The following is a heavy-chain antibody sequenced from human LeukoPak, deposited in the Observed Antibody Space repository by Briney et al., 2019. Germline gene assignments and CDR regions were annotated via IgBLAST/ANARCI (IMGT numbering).Heavy chain of an antibody. CDR3: ARDGSSSWYYFDY. CDR2: IYYSGST. D-gene: IGHD6-13*01. CDR1: GGSINNYY. Sequence: SETLSLTCTVSGGSINNYYWSWIRQPPGTGLEWIGYIYYSGSTNYNPSLKSRVTISVDTSKNQFSLKLSSVTAADTAVYYCARDGSSSWYYFDYRGQGTLVTVSS. J-gene: IGHJ4*02. V-gene: IGHV4-59*01.